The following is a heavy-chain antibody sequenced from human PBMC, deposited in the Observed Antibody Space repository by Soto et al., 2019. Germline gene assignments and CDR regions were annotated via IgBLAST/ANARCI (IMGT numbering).Heavy chain of an antibody. D-gene: IGHD3-10*01. CDR2: IYDSVNT. CDR3: ARVDHSPSRFGVSY. V-gene: IGHV4-59*01. Sequence: PSGTPSLTCTVYDGSIGSFYWHWIRQFPGKGLEWIGYIYDSVNTNYNPSLKSRVTISVDTSQNQFSLKLNSVTAADTAVYYFARVDHSPSRFGVSYWGQVPLVTVS. CDR1: DGSIGSFY. J-gene: IGHJ1*01.